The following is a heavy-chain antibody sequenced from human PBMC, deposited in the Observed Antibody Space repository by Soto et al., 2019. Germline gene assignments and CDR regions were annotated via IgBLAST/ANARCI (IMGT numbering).Heavy chain of an antibody. CDR3: ARSVAGRRPFDY. J-gene: IGHJ4*02. V-gene: IGHV4-61*01. D-gene: IGHD6-19*01. CDR1: GGSVSRGSYY. CDR2: IYYSGST. Sequence: SETLSLTCTVSGGSVSRGSYYWSWIRQPPGKGLEWIGYIYYSGSTNYNPSLKSRVTISVDTSKNQFSLKLSSVTAADTAVYYCARSVAGRRPFDYWGQGTLVTVS.